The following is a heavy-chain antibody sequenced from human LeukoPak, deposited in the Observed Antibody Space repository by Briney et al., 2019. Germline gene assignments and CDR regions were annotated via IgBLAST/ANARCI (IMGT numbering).Heavy chain of an antibody. CDR3: AHTYDTGGNYYSRFDY. Sequence: SGPTLVKPTQTLTLTCTFSGFSLTTSGVGVGWIRQPPGKALEWLTLIYWYDHTAYSRALRSRLTVTKATSKNQVVLTMTNMNPVDTATYYCAHTYDTGGNYYSRFDYWGQGILVTVSS. J-gene: IGHJ4*02. D-gene: IGHD3-22*01. CDR1: GFSLTTSGVG. V-gene: IGHV2-5*01. CDR2: IYWYDHT.